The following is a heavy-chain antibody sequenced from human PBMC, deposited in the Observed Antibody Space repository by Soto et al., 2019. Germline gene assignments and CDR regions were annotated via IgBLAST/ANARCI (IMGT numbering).Heavy chain of an antibody. CDR1: GGSFSGYY. Sequence: SETLSLTCAVYGGSFSGYYWSWIRQPPGKGLEWIGEINHSGSTNYNPSLKSRVTISVDTSKNQFSLKLSSVTAADTAVYYCARRQGAARGLFDPWGQGTLVTVSS. D-gene: IGHD6-6*01. J-gene: IGHJ5*02. CDR3: ARRQGAARGLFDP. V-gene: IGHV4-34*01. CDR2: INHSGST.